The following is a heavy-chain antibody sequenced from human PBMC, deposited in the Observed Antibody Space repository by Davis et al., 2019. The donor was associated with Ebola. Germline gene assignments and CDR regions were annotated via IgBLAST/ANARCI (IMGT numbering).Heavy chain of an antibody. D-gene: IGHD6-19*01. CDR2: IYYSGST. Sequence: SETLSLTCTVSGGSISSYYWSWIRQPPGKGLEWIGYIYYSGSTNYNPSLKSRVTISVDTSKNQFSLKLSSVTAADTAVYYCARLGYSSGWTPDYFDYWGQGTLVTVSS. V-gene: IGHV4-59*08. CDR1: GGSISSYY. CDR3: ARLGYSSGWTPDYFDY. J-gene: IGHJ4*02.